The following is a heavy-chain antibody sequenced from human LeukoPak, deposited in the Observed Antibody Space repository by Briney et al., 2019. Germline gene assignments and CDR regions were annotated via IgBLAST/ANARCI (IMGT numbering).Heavy chain of an antibody. CDR2: IIPIFGTA. V-gene: IGHV1-69*05. CDR3: AGDSSGWYYFDY. Sequence: LVKVSCKASGGTFSSYAISWVRHAPGQGLEWMGRIIPIFGTANYAQKFQGRVTITTHESTSTAYMELSSLRSEDTAVYYCAGDSSGWYYFDYWGQGTLVTVSS. D-gene: IGHD6-19*01. CDR1: GGTFSSYA. J-gene: IGHJ4*02.